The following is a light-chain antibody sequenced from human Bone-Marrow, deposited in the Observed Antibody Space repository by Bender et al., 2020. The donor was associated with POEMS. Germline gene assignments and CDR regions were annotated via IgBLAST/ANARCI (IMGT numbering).Light chain of an antibody. CDR1: RSDVGGYQY. J-gene: IGLJ2*01. V-gene: IGLV2-14*01. CDR2: EVS. CDR3: SSYGSGTTLL. Sequence: QSALSQPASVSGSLGQSVTISCIGTRSDVGGYQYVSWYQQLPGRGPKLIIYEVSHRPSGISDRFSGSKSGNTASLTISGLQTEDEADYYCSSYGSGTTLLFGGGTTVTVL.